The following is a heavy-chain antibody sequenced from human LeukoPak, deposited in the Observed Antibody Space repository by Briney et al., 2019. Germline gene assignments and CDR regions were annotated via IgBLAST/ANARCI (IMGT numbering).Heavy chain of an antibody. CDR3: ARVWGGSFEYYYGSGSYYTIPPYYYYYMDV. CDR2: ISSSSSYI. V-gene: IGHV3-21*01. J-gene: IGHJ6*03. Sequence: PGGSLKLSCAASGFTFSSYSMNWVRQAPGKGLEWVSSISSSSSYIYYADSVKGRFTISRDNAKYSLYLQMNSLRAEDTAVYYCARVWGGSFEYYYGSGSYYTIPPYYYYYMDVWGKGTTVTVSS. D-gene: IGHD3-10*01. CDR1: GFTFSSYS.